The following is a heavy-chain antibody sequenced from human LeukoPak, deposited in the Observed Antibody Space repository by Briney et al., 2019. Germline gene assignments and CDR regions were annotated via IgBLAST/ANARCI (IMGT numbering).Heavy chain of an antibody. CDR3: ARGSAWSRH. CDR1: GFTFSTYW. Sequence: PGGSLRLSCAASGFTFSTYWMTWVRQAPGKGLEWVANIKQDGSENYYVDSVKGRFTVSRDNAKNSLYLQMSSLGAEDTAVYYCARGSAWSRHWGQGTLVSVSS. CDR2: IKQDGSEN. J-gene: IGHJ4*02. V-gene: IGHV3-7*04. D-gene: IGHD3-3*01.